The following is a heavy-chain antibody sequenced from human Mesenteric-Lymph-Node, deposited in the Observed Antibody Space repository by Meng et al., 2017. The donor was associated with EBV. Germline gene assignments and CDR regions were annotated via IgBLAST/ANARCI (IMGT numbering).Heavy chain of an antibody. CDR2: IYHDGDT. J-gene: IGHJ4*02. V-gene: IGHV4-4*02. CDR3: ARGGSSSGWHGHFDF. CDR1: GDSISSSKD. D-gene: IGHD6-19*01. Sequence: QVCLQESGPRLAKPSGTLSLTCAVSGDSISSSKDWSWVRQPPGKGLEWIGEIYHDGDTNYNPSLTSRVTISLDTSKNQFSLNLNSVTAADTAVYYCARGGSSSGWHGHFDFWGQGTLVTVSS.